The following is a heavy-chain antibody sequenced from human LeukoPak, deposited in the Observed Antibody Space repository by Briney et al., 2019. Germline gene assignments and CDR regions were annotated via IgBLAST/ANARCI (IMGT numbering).Heavy chain of an antibody. V-gene: IGHV3-53*01. CDR1: GFTFRNFA. CDR3: ARVGGDCSSTSCYPYYMDV. Sequence: GGSLRLSCAASGFTFRNFAMAWVRQAPGKGLEWVSVIYSGGSTYYADSVKGRFTISRDNSKNTLYLQMNSLRAEDTAVYYCARVGGDCSSTSCYPYYMDVWGKGTTVTVSS. CDR2: IYSGGST. J-gene: IGHJ6*03. D-gene: IGHD2-2*01.